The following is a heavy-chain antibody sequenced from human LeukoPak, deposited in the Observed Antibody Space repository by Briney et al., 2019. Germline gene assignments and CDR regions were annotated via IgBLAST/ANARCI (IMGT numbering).Heavy chain of an antibody. D-gene: IGHD2-2*01. V-gene: IGHV3-21*01. CDR3: ARAQSDIVVDY. J-gene: IGHJ4*02. Sequence: PGGSLRLSCAASGFNFNRYAMSWVRQAPGKGLEWVSSISSSSSYIYYADSVKGRFTISRDNAKNSLYLQMNSLRAEDTAVYYCARAQSDIVVDYWGQGTLVTVSS. CDR1: GFNFNRYA. CDR2: ISSSSSYI.